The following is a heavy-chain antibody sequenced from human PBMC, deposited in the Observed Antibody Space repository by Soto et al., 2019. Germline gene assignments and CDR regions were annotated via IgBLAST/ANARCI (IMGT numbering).Heavy chain of an antibody. V-gene: IGHV3-9*01. CDR3: AKDRSHDYREYCFDY. J-gene: IGHJ4*02. Sequence: EVQLVESGGGLVQPGRSLRLSCAASGFIFSDYAMHWVRQAPGKGLEWVSGIDWNRGNIGYADSVKGRFTISRDNAKNSLYLQMTSLGADDTALYYCAKDRSHDYREYCFDYWGQGTLVSVSS. CDR1: GFIFSDYA. D-gene: IGHD4-17*01. CDR2: IDWNRGNI.